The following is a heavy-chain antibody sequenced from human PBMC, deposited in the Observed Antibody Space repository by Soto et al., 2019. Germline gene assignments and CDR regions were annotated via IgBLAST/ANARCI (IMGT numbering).Heavy chain of an antibody. D-gene: IGHD3-3*01. CDR3: ARPWSGYLSYFDY. J-gene: IGHJ4*02. CDR2: INAGNGNT. Sequence: EASLKRSCKASGYTFSSYAMHWVRHSPGQRLKWMGWINAGNGNTKYSQKFQGRVTITRDTSASTAYMELSSLRSEDTDVYYCARPWSGYLSYFDYWGKGTLVTVS. V-gene: IGHV1-3*01. CDR1: GYTFSSYA.